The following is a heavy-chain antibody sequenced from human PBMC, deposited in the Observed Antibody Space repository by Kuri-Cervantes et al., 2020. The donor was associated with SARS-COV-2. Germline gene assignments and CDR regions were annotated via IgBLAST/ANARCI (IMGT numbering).Heavy chain of an antibody. V-gene: IGHV1-18*04. Sequence: ASVKVSCKASGYTFTSYGISWVRQAPGQGLEWMGWSSAYNGNTDYAQKLQGRVTMTTDTSTSTAYMELRSLRSDDTAVYYCARQVTPYSYYYGMDVWGQGTTVTVSS. CDR2: SSAYNGNT. CDR1: GYTFTSYG. D-gene: IGHD4-23*01. J-gene: IGHJ6*02. CDR3: ARQVTPYSYYYGMDV.